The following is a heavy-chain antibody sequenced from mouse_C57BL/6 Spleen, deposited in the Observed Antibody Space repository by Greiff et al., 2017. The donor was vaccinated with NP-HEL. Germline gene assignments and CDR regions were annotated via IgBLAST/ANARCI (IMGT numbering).Heavy chain of an antibody. CDR2: IYPGDGDT. CDR1: GYAFSSSW. CDR3: ANDYVLYAMDY. V-gene: IGHV1-82*01. J-gene: IGHJ4*01. Sequence: VQLQESGPELVKPGASVKISCKASGYAFSSSWMNWVKQRPGKGLEWIGRIYPGDGDTNYNGKFKGKATLTADKSSSTAYMQLSSLTSEDSAVYFCANDYVLYAMDYWGQGTSVTVSS. D-gene: IGHD2-4*01.